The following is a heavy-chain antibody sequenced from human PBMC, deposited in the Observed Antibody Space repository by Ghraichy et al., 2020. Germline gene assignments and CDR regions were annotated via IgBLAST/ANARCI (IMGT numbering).Heavy chain of an antibody. V-gene: IGHV4-4*02. CDR1: GGSISSSNW. Sequence: SETLSLTCAVSGGSISSSNWWSWVRQPPGKGLEWIGEIYHSGSTNYNPSLKSRVTISVDKSKNQFSLKLSSVTAADTAVYYCARDGGYSYGFWGGDWGQGTLVTVSS. D-gene: IGHD5-18*01. CDR2: IYHSGST. J-gene: IGHJ4*02. CDR3: ARDGGYSYGFWGGD.